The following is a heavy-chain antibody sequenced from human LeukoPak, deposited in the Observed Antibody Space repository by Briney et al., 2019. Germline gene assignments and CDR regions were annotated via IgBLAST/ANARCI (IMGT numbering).Heavy chain of an antibody. CDR2: ISSSSNYI. J-gene: IGHJ6*03. D-gene: IGHD3-3*01. V-gene: IGHV3-21*03. CDR3: ARYYDFWGASYGNYYMDV. CDR1: GFTFSSYS. Sequence: GGSLRLSCAASGFTFSSYSMNWVRQAPGKGLEWVSYISSSSNYIYYADSVKGRFTISRDHAKNSLSLQMNSLRAEDTAVYYCARYYDFWGASYGNYYMDVWGKGTTVTVSS.